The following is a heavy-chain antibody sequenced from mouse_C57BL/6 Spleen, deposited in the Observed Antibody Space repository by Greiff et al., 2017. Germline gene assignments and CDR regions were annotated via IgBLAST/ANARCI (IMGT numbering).Heavy chain of an antibody. J-gene: IGHJ3*01. CDR3: AGGNSWFAY. CDR2: IDPSDSET. CDR1: GYTFTSYW. Sequence: QVHVKQPGAELVRPGSSVKLSCKASGYTFTSYWMHWVKQRPIQGLEWIGNIDPSDSETHYNQKFKDKATLTVDKSSSTAYMQLSSLTSEDSAVYYCAGGNSWFAYWGQGTLVTVSA. D-gene: IGHD2-1*01. V-gene: IGHV1-52*01.